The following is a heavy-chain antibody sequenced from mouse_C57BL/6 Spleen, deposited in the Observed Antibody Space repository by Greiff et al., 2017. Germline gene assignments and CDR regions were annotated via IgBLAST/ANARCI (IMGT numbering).Heavy chain of an antibody. Sequence: VKLMESGPELVKPGASVKISCKASGYAFSSSWMNWVKQRPGKGLAWIGRIYPGSGSTNYNEKFKSKATLTVDTSSSTAYMQLSSLTSEDSAVYYCAYSIPFYAMDYWGQGTSVTVSS. CDR3: AYSIPFYAMDY. CDR1: GYAFSSSW. D-gene: IGHD2-5*01. J-gene: IGHJ4*01. CDR2: IYPGSGST. V-gene: IGHV1-82*01.